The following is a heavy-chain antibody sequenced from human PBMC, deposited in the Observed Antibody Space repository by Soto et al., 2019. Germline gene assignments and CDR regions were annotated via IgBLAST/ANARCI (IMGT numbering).Heavy chain of an antibody. CDR2: TYYRSRWYN. CDR1: GDSVSSNSAA. Sequence: SQTLSLTCVISGDSVSSNSAAWNWIRLSPSRGLEWLARTYYRSRWYNDYAVSVRSRITVNPDTSKNQFSLQLTSVTPEDTAVYYCAGTTSHHWLYMDCWGKGATVTVSS. CDR3: AGTTSHHWLYMDC. D-gene: IGHD1-7*01. J-gene: IGHJ6*03. V-gene: IGHV6-1*01.